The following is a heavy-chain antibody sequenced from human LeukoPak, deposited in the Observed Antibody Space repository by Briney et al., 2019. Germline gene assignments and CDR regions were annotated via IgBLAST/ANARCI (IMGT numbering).Heavy chain of an antibody. CDR1: GFTFSDHH. V-gene: IGHV3-72*01. CDR2: IRNRANRYTT. J-gene: IGHJ4*02. Sequence: GGSLRLSCAASGFTFSDHHMDWVRQAPGEGLEWVARIRNRANRYTTEYAASVKGRFTISRDDSENSLYLQMDSLKTEDTAVYYCARSPLGIAPFDYWGQGTLVTVSS. CDR3: ARSPLGIAPFDY. D-gene: IGHD7-27*01.